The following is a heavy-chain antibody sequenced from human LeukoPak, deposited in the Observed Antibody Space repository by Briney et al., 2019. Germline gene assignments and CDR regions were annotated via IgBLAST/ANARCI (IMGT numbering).Heavy chain of an antibody. Sequence: GGSLRLSCAASGFTFSSYGMHWVRQAPGKGLEWVAFIRYDGSNKYYADSVKGRFTISRDNSKNTLYLQMNSLRAEDTAVYYCAASPGYSSGWYWFGPWGQGTLVTVSS. CDR1: GFTFSSYG. CDR2: IRYDGSNK. J-gene: IGHJ5*02. D-gene: IGHD6-19*01. CDR3: AASPGYSSGWYWFGP. V-gene: IGHV3-30*02.